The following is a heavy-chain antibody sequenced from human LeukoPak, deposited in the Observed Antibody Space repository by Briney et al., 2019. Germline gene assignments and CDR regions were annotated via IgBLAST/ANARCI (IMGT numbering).Heavy chain of an antibody. CDR3: AREYSSSWYLEY. J-gene: IGHJ4*02. CDR2: ISSNGGST. D-gene: IGHD6-13*01. Sequence: GGSLRLSCAASGFTFSSYAMHWVRQAPGKGLEYVSAISSNGGSTYYANSVKGRFTISRDNSKNTLYLQMNSLRAEDTAVYYCAREYSSSWYLEYWGQGTLVTVSS. V-gene: IGHV3-64*01. CDR1: GFTFSSYA.